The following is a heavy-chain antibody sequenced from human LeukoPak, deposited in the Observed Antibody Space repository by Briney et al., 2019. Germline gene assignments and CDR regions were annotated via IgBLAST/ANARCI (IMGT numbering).Heavy chain of an antibody. CDR1: GGSISSSNYY. V-gene: IGHV4-39*07. J-gene: IGHJ5*02. CDR3: AGAVTSSSSWYKWVNWFDP. Sequence: SETLSLTCTVSGGSISSSNYYWGWIRQPPGKGLECIGSVYYSGNTYYNPSLKSRVTISVDTSKNQFSLKLSSVTAADTAVYYCAGAVTSSSSWYKWVNWFDPWGQGTLVTVSS. CDR2: VYYSGNT. D-gene: IGHD6-13*01.